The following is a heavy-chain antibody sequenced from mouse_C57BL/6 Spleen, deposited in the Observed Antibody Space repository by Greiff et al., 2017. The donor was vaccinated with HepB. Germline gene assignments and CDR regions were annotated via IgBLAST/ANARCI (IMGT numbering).Heavy chain of an antibody. V-gene: IGHV1-43*01. Sequence: VQLQQSGPELVKPGASVKISCKASGYSFTGYYMHWVKQSSEKSLEWIGEINPSTGGTSYNQKFKGKATLTVDKSSSTAYMQLKSLTSEDSAVYYCARLPYYWGQGTTLTVSS. CDR3: ARLPYY. J-gene: IGHJ2*01. CDR1: GYSFTGYY. CDR2: INPSTGGT.